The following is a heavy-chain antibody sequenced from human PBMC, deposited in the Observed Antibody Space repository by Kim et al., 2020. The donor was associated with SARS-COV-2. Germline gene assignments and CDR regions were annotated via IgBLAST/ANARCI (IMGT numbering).Heavy chain of an antibody. J-gene: IGHJ6*02. V-gene: IGHV3-33*01. D-gene: IGHD2-2*01. CDR3: ARDSCSSTSCYHYYYYGMDV. Sequence: GGSLRLSCAASGFTFSSYGMHWVRQAPGKGLEWVAVIWYDGSNKYYADSVKGRFTISRDNSKNTLYLQMNSLRAEDTAVYYCARDSCSSTSCYHYYYYGMDVWGQGTTVTVSS. CDR2: IWYDGSNK. CDR1: GFTFSSYG.